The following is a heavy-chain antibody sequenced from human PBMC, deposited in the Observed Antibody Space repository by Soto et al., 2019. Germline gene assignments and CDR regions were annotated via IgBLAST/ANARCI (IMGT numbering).Heavy chain of an antibody. V-gene: IGHV3-48*02. CDR3: ARDYTAGAI. Sequence: GGSVRLSCAASGFTFSIYSMNWVRQAPGKGLEWVSYISSSSDTIYYADSVKGRFTISRDNAKNSLFLQMNSLRDEDTAVYYCARDYTAGAIWGQGTMVTASS. CDR1: GFTFSIYS. CDR2: ISSSSDTI. J-gene: IGHJ3*02.